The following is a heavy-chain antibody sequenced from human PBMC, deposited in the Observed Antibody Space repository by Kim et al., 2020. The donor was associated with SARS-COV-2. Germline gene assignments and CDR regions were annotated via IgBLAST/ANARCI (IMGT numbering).Heavy chain of an antibody. CDR2: IKQDGSEK. J-gene: IGHJ6*02. CDR3: ARDGIIEYSSSSPYYYYGMDV. CDR1: GFTFSSYW. V-gene: IGHV3-7*03. D-gene: IGHD6-6*01. Sequence: GGSLRLSCAASGFTFSSYWMSWVRQAPGKGLEWVANIKQDGSEKYYVDSVKGRFTITRDNAKNSPYLQMNSLRAEDTAVYYCARDGIIEYSSSSPYYYYGMDVWGQGTTVTVSS.